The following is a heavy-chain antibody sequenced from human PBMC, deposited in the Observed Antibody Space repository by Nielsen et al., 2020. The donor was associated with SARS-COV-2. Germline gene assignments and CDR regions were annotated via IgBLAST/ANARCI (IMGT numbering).Heavy chain of an antibody. CDR3: AKDWTAIVVVPSGGVDY. D-gene: IGHD2-15*01. V-gene: IGHV3-30*18. J-gene: IGHJ4*02. CDR2: ISYDGSNK. CDR1: GFTFSTYG. Sequence: GSLLKISCAASGFTFSTYGMRWVRQAPGKGLEWVAAISYDGSNKYYVDSVKGRFTISRDNSKNTLYLQMSSLREEDTAVYYCAKDWTAIVVVPSGGVDYWGQGTLVTVSS.